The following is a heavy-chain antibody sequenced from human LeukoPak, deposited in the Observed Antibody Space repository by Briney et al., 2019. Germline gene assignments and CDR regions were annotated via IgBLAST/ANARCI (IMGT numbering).Heavy chain of an antibody. CDR2: IHYSGST. D-gene: IGHD4-23*01. V-gene: IGHV4-39*07. J-gene: IGHJ3*02. Sequence: PSETLSLTCTVSGGSISSSSYYWGWIRQPPGKGLEWIGSIHYSGSTYYNPSLKSRVTISVDTSKNQFSLKLNSVTAADTAVYYCAKTLGNDAFDIWGQGTMVTVSS. CDR1: GGSISSSSYY. CDR3: AKTLGNDAFDI.